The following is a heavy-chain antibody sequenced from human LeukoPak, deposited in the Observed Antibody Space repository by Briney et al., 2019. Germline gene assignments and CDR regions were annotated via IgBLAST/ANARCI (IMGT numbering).Heavy chain of an antibody. CDR1: GFNFDDHG. CDR3: VSAFSHGHTNWFDP. Sequence: GGSLRLSCAASGFNFDDHGMHWVRQGSGKRLGWVAVISYDVNSKYYAHSVRGRFTISRDNSKKTLYLQMNDLRPEDTAVYYCVSAFSHGHTNWFDPWGQGTLVTVSS. J-gene: IGHJ5*02. CDR2: ISYDVNSK. D-gene: IGHD5-24*01. V-gene: IGHV3-30*03.